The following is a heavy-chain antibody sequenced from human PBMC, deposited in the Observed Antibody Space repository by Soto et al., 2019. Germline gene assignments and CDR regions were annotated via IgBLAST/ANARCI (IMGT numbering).Heavy chain of an antibody. D-gene: IGHD3-10*01. CDR1: GFTFSLFG. CDR2: IWYDGSKK. V-gene: IGHV3-33*01. CDR3: ARVRGGSGTFPPLY. J-gene: IGHJ4*02. Sequence: QVQLVESGGGVVQPGRSLRLSCAASGFTFSLFGMHWVRQAPGKGLEWVAVIWYDGSKKYYADSVKGRFTISRDNSNNMLHLEMNSLRAEDTAVYYCARVRGGSGTFPPLYWGQGILVTVSS.